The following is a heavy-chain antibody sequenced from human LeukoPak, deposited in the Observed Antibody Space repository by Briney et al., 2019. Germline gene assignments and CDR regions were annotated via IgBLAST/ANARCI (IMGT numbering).Heavy chain of an antibody. CDR3: ARLYSGSYYDYFDY. D-gene: IGHD1-26*01. CDR2: IYTSGST. J-gene: IGHJ4*02. Sequence: SETLSLTCTVSGGSISSYYWSWIRQPAGKGLEWIGRIYTSGSTNYNPSLKSRVTMSVDTSKNQFSLKLSSETAADTAVYYCARLYSGSYYDYFDYWGQGTLVTVSS. V-gene: IGHV4-4*07. CDR1: GGSISSYY.